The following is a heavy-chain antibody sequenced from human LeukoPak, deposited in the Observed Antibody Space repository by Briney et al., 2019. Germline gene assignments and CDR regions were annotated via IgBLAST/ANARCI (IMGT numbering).Heavy chain of an antibody. CDR1: GGSISSGGYS. CDR3: ARDNRYSSSWYIDY. D-gene: IGHD6-13*01. J-gene: IGHJ4*02. Sequence: SQTLSLTCAVSGGSISSGGYSWSWIRQPPGKGLEWIGYIYHSGSTYYNPSLKSRVTISVDRSKNQFSLKLSSVTAADTAVYYCARDNRYSSSWYIDYWASEPWSPSPQ. V-gene: IGHV4-30-2*01. CDR2: IYHSGST.